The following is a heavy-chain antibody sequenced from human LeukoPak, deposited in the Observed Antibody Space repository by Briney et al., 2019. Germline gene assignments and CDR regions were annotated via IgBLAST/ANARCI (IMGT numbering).Heavy chain of an antibody. D-gene: IGHD1-1*01. CDR2: ISADNGNT. CDR1: GYTISSYG. J-gene: IGHJ6*03. Sequence: ASVKVSYKAFGYTISSYGISWVRQAPGQGLEWMGWISADNGNTHYAQILQGRVTMTKDTSTNTAYMDLRSLRSDDTAVYYCARERIGNYYYYMDVWGKGTPVTVSS. CDR3: ARERIGNYYYYMDV. V-gene: IGHV1-18*01.